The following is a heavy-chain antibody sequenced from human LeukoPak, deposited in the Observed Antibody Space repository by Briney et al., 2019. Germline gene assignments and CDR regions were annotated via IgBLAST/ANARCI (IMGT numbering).Heavy chain of an antibody. V-gene: IGHV4-4*08. J-gene: IGHJ4*02. CDR3: ARDSPVGYFDY. D-gene: IGHD4-23*01. CDR2: ISTSGSA. CDR1: SGSISSYY. Sequence: SETLSLTCSVSSGSISSYYWSWIRQPPGKGLEWIGRISTSGSANYNPSLKTRVTISLDTSKNQFSLNLSSVTAADTAVYYCARDSPVGYFDYWGQGTLATVSS.